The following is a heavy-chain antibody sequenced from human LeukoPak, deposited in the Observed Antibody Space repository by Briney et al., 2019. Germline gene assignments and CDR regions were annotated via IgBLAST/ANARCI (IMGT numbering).Heavy chain of an antibody. CDR3: ARYYGSGTYALDY. Sequence: GGSLRLSCAASGFTFDGYDMHWVRQAPGKGLEWVAIISYDGSDKYYGDSVKGRFTISKDDAKNTLYLQMNSLRAEDTAVYYCARYYGSGTYALDYWGQGTLVTVSS. CDR1: GFTFDGYD. CDR2: ISYDGSDK. J-gene: IGHJ4*02. V-gene: IGHV3-30*03. D-gene: IGHD3-10*01.